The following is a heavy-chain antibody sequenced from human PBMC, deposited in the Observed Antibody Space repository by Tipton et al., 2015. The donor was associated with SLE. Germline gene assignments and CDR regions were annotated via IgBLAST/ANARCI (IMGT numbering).Heavy chain of an antibody. J-gene: IGHJ4*02. D-gene: IGHD6-6*01. CDR3: AKVWRQLANYFDY. CDR2: IYHSGST. V-gene: IGHV4-4*02. Sequence: TLSLTCAVSGGSISSSNWWSWVRQPPGKGLEWIGEIYHSGSTNYNPSLKSRVTISEDKSKNQFSLKLSSVTAADTAVYYCAKVWRQLANYFDYWGQGTLVTVSS. CDR1: GGSISSSNW.